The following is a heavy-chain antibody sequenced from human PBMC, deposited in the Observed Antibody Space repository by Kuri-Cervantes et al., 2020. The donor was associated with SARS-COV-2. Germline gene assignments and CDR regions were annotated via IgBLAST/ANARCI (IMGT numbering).Heavy chain of an antibody. V-gene: IGHV4-39*07. CDR1: GGSISSSSYY. Sequence: SETLSLTCTVSGGSISSSSYYWGWIRQPPGKGLEWIGSIYHSGSTYYNPSLKSRVTISVDTSKNQFSLKLSSVTAADTAVYYCARYLYGSGSYYNSYYFDYWGQGTLVTVSS. CDR2: IYHSGST. J-gene: IGHJ4*02. CDR3: ARYLYGSGSYYNSYYFDY. D-gene: IGHD3-10*01.